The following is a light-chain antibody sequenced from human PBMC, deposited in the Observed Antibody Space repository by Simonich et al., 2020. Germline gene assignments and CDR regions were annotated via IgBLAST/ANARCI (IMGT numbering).Light chain of an antibody. CDR2: GNS. CDR1: SSNIGAGYD. J-gene: IGLJ2*01. CDR3: QSYDSSLSGSV. Sequence: QSVLTQPPSVSGAPGQRVTISCTGSSSNIGAGYDVHWYQQLPGTAPKLLISGNSNRPSGFPDRFSGSKSGTSASLAITGLQAEDEADYYCQSYDSSLSGSVFGGGTKLTVL. V-gene: IGLV1-40*01.